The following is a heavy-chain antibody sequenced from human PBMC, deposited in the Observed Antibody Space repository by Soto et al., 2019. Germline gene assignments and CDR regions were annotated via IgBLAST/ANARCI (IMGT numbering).Heavy chain of an antibody. D-gene: IGHD2-2*01. J-gene: IGHJ3*02. Sequence: ETLSLTCVVSGGSLSSYYWSWIRQPPGKGLEWIGYIYYSGSTNYNPSLKSRVTISVDTSKNQFSLKLSSVTAADTAVYYCARSSIVVVPAAMFAFDIWGQGTMVTVSS. V-gene: IGHV4-59*01. CDR2: IYYSGST. CDR3: ARSSIVVVPAAMFAFDI. CDR1: GGSLSSYY.